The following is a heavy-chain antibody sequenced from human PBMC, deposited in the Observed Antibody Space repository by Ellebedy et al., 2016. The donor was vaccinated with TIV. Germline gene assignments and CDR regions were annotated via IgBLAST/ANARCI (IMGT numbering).Heavy chain of an antibody. V-gene: IGHV3-23*01. CDR3: ARGRSGTYIHHAFDY. J-gene: IGHJ4*02. CDR1: GFTFSGYA. D-gene: IGHD1-14*01. Sequence: GESLKISCVASGFTFSGYAMSWVRQAPGKGLEWVSGINNGGRTTSYADSVKGRFTISRDNSRSTLYLQMNSLRAEDSAVYYCARGRSGTYIHHAFDYWGQGTLATVSS. CDR2: INNGGRTT.